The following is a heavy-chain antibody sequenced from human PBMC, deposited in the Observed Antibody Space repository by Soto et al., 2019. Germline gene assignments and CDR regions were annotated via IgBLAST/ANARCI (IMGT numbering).Heavy chain of an antibody. CDR2: IYHSGST. V-gene: IGHV4-30-2*01. J-gene: IGHJ4*02. CDR3: ARAGYSGYDYVDYFDY. Sequence: SETLSLTCAVSGGSISSGGYSWSWIRQPPGKGLEWIGYIYHSGSTYYNPSLKSRVTISVDRSKNQFSLKLSSVTAADTAVYYCARAGYSGYDYVDYFDYWGQGTLVTVSS. CDR1: GGSISSGGYS. D-gene: IGHD5-12*01.